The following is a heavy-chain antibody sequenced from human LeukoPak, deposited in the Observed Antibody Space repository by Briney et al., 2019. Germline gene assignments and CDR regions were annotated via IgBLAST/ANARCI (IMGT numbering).Heavy chain of an antibody. CDR3: AKAPYFGGSYKGDAFDI. D-gene: IGHD1-26*01. CDR1: GFTFSSYA. V-gene: IGHV3-23*01. CDR2: ISGSGGGT. Sequence: GGSLRLSCAASGFTFSSYAMSWVRQAPGKGLEWVSAISGSGGGTYYADSVKGRFTISRDNSKNTLYLQMNSLRAEDTAVYYCAKAPYFGGSYKGDAFDIWGQGTMVTVSS. J-gene: IGHJ3*02.